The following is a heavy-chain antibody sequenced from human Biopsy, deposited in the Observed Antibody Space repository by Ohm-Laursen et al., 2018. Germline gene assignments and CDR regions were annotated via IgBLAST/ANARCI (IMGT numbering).Heavy chain of an antibody. J-gene: IGHJ5*02. Sequence: SDTLSLTCSVSGGLNSNYYWSWVRQPAGKGLEWIGQIYTSGITNYNPSLKSRVTMSVDTSKNKFSLRVSSVTAADTAVYYCAIDRDRRGWFDPWGQGTLVTVSS. CDR1: GGLNSNYY. V-gene: IGHV4-4*07. D-gene: IGHD1-14*01. CDR2: IYTSGIT. CDR3: AIDRDRRGWFDP.